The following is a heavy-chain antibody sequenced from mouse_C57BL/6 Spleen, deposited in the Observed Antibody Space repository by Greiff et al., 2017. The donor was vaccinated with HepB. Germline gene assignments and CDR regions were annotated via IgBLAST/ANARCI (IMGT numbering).Heavy chain of an antibody. J-gene: IGHJ2*01. CDR3: ARIAGDSSGLDGYFDY. D-gene: IGHD3-2*02. CDR2: IWWDDDK. CDR1: GFSLSTFGMG. V-gene: IGHV8-8*01. Sequence: QVTLKVSGPGILQPSQTLSLTCSFSGFSLSTFGMGVGWIRQPSGKGLEWLAHIWWDDDKYYNPALKSRLTISKDTSNNQVFLKSANVDTADTATYYCARIAGDSSGLDGYFDYWGQGTTLTVSS.